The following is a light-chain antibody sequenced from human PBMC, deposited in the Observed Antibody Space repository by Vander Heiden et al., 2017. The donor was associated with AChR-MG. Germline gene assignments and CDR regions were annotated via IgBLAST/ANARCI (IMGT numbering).Light chain of an antibody. CDR2: GTS. Sequence: DIVLTQSPGTLSLSPGERATLSCRASQSVSSSYLAWYQQRPGQAPRLLISGTSSRATGIPDRFSGGGSGTDFTLTISRLEPEDFAVYFCQQYGSSPYTFGQGTKLEIK. V-gene: IGKV3-20*01. CDR3: QQYGSSPYT. CDR1: QSVSSSY. J-gene: IGKJ2*01.